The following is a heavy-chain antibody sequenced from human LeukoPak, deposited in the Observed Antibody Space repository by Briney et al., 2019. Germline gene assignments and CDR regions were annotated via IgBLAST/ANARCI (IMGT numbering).Heavy chain of an antibody. Sequence: PGGSLRLSCAASGFTFSSYWMHWVRQAPGKGLVWVSRINSDGISTSYADSVKGRFTISRDNSKNTLYLQMNSLRAEDTAVYYCAKGERYCSSTSCYIMDVWGKGTTVTVSS. CDR2: INSDGIST. J-gene: IGHJ6*03. CDR1: GFTFSSYW. CDR3: AKGERYCSSTSCYIMDV. D-gene: IGHD2-2*02. V-gene: IGHV3-74*01.